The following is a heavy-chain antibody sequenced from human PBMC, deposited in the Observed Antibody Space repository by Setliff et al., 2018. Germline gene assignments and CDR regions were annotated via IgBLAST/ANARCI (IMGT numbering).Heavy chain of an antibody. J-gene: IGHJ3*02. CDR2: IKGDGSER. V-gene: IGHV3-7*01. CDR1: GFTFSTYR. CDR3: ARSAANGGHDPFDI. Sequence: GGSLRLSCAASGFTFSTYRMTWVRQAPGKGLEWVGNIKGDGSERYSVDSLKGRFTISRDNARNSLYLQMNSLRADDTAVYYCARSAANGGHDPFDIWGQGTMVTVSS. D-gene: IGHD6-25*01.